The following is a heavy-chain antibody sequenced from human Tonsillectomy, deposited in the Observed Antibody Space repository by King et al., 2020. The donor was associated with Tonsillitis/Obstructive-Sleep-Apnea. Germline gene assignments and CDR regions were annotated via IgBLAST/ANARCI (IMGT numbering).Heavy chain of an antibody. CDR3: VRVVTSGSS. V-gene: IGHV3-21*01. Sequence: LVSSWVCLVKPGGSLRLSCVASGFTFSGYSMNWVRQAPGKGRELFSSISSSSSYIYYDYSLKSRFTISRDNPKNSLYLQMNSLRAEDTAVYYFVRVVTSGSSRGQATLVTVSS. CDR1: GFTFSGYS. D-gene: IGHD3-10*01. J-gene: IGHJ4*02. CDR2: ISSSSSYI.